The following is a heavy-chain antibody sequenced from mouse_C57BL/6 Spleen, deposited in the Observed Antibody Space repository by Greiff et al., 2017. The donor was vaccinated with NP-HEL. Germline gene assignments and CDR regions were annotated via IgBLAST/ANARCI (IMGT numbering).Heavy chain of an antibody. CDR2: IYPRSGNT. Sequence: QVQLQQSGAELARPGASGKLSCKASGYTFTSYGISWVKQRTGQGLEWIGEIYPRSGNTYYNEKFKGKATLTADKSSSTAYMELRSLTSEDSAVYFCASYYGSSRGYWGQGTTLTVSS. CDR3: ASYYGSSRGY. CDR1: GYTFTSYG. J-gene: IGHJ2*01. V-gene: IGHV1-81*01. D-gene: IGHD1-1*01.